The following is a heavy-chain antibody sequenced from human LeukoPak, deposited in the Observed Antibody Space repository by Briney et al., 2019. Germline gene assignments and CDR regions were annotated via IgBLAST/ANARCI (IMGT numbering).Heavy chain of an antibody. J-gene: IGHJ4*02. V-gene: IGHV3-23*01. Sequence: PGGSLRLSCAASGFTFSSYAMSWVRQAPGKGLEWVSAISGSGGSTYYADAVRGRFTISRDNSKNTLYLQMNSLRAEDTAVYYCARGMYSSSWYGDYWGQGNLVTVSS. CDR1: GFTFSSYA. CDR2: ISGSGGST. CDR3: ARGMYSSSWYGDY. D-gene: IGHD6-13*01.